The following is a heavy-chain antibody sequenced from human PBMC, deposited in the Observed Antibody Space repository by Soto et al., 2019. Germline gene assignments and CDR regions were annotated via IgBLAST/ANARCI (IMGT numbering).Heavy chain of an antibody. CDR3: ARSRRTDRYYDFWSGYFTPNWFDR. V-gene: IGHV4-31*03. D-gene: IGHD3-3*01. CDR2: IYYSGST. Sequence: ALSITCTFASGCMSSGGYTMSWIRQHPGKGVACSFYIYYSGSTYYNPSLKSRVTISVDTSKNQFSLKLGSVTAADTAVYYCARSRRTDRYYDFWSGYFTPNWFDRWGQGTLVTVSS. CDR1: SGCMSSGGYT. J-gene: IGHJ5*02.